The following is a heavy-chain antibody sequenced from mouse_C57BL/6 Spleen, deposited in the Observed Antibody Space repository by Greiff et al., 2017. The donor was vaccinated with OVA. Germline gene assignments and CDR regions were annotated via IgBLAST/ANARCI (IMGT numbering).Heavy chain of an antibody. CDR2: ISSGSSTI. J-gene: IGHJ2*01. V-gene: IGHV5-17*01. D-gene: IGHD1-1*01. Sequence: EVKLMESGGGLVKPGGSLKLSCAASGFTFSDYGMHWVRQAPEKGLEWVAYISSGSSTIYYADTVKGRFTISRDNAKNTLFLQMTSLRSEDTAMYYCARHYGSSFDYWGQGTTLTVSS. CDR3: ARHYGSSFDY. CDR1: GFTFSDYG.